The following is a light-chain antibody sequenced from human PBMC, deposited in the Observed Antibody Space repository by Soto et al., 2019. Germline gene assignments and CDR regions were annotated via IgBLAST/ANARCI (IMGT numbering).Light chain of an antibody. J-gene: IGLJ1*01. CDR1: SSDVGGYSY. Sequence: QSVLTQPASVSGSPGQSIASSCTGTSSDVGGYSYVSWYQQQPGKAPKLVISDVSNRPSGVSDRFSGSKSGDTASLTISGLQAEDEADYFCCSYAGTVAYVFGTGTKVTVL. V-gene: IGLV2-14*01. CDR3: CSYAGTVAYV. CDR2: DVS.